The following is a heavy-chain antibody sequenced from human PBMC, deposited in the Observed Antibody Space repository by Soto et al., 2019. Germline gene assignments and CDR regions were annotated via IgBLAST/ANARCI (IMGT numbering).Heavy chain of an antibody. CDR1: GFTFGDYA. D-gene: IGHD3-9*01. Sequence: PGGSLRLSCTASGFTFGDYAMSWVRQAPGKGLEWVGFIRSKAYGGTTEYAASVKGRFTISRDDSKSIAYLQMNSLKTEDTAVYYCTRAGRYFDWLLPHAEYFQHWGQGTLVTVS. J-gene: IGHJ1*01. CDR3: TRAGRYFDWLLPHAEYFQH. V-gene: IGHV3-49*04. CDR2: IRSKAYGGTT.